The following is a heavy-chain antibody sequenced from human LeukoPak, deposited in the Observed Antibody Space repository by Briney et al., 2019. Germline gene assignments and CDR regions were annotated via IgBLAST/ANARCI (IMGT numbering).Heavy chain of an antibody. CDR3: ARADLHYGSGTDFDY. D-gene: IGHD3-10*01. V-gene: IGHV4-31*03. CDR1: GGSISSGGFY. J-gene: IGHJ4*02. Sequence: PSQTLSLTCTVSGGSISSGGFYWSWIRQHPGKGLEWIGYIFYSGSTYYNPSLRSRVTLSVDTPKNQFSLKLSSVTAADTAVYYCARADLHYGSGTDFDYWGQGTLVTVFS. CDR2: IFYSGST.